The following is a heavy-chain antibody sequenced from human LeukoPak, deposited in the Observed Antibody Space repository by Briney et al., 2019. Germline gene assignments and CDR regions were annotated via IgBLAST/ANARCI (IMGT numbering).Heavy chain of an antibody. CDR1: GGSISSGGYS. D-gene: IGHD5-18*01. Sequence: SETLSLTWAVPGGSISSGGYSWSWIRQPPGKGLEWIGYIYHSGSTYCNPSLKSRVTISVDRSKNQFSLKLSSVTAADTAVYYCASGYSYGYDYWGQGTLVTVSS. CDR2: IYHSGST. V-gene: IGHV4-30-2*01. CDR3: ASGYSYGYDY. J-gene: IGHJ4*02.